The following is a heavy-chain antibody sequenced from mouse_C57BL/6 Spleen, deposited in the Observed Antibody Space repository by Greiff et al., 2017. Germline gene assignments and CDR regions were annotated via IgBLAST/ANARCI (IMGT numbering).Heavy chain of an antibody. D-gene: IGHD1-1*01. J-gene: IGHJ1*03. V-gene: IGHV1-18*01. CDR2: INPNNGGT. CDR1: GYTFTDYN. Sequence: EVQLQQSGPELVKPGASVKIPCKASGYTFTDYNMDWVKQSHGKSLEWIGDINPNNGGTIYNQKFKGKATLTVDKSSSTAYMELRSLTSEDTAVYYCARAGYYCGSSYWYFDVWGTGTTVTVSS. CDR3: ARAGYYCGSSYWYFDV.